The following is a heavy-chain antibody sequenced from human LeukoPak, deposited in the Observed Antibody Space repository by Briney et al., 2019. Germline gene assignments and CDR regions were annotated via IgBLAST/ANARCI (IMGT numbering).Heavy chain of an antibody. Sequence: GGSLRLSCVSSGFTIGTAWMSWVRQAPGKGLEWLGHIKSEGEGATTDYAAPAKGRFAISRDDSKSMIYLQMSSLKIDDTAIYYCIAHFPYFYGFDVWGKGTTVTVSS. CDR1: GFTIGTAW. V-gene: IGHV3-15*01. J-gene: IGHJ6*04. CDR2: IKSEGEGATT. CDR3: IAHFPYFYGFDV. D-gene: IGHD3-3*02.